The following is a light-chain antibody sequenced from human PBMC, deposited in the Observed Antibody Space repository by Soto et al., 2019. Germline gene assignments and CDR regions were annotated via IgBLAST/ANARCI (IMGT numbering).Light chain of an antibody. CDR2: GTS. CDR3: RHYNNWPIT. J-gene: IGKJ5*01. CDR1: QSVAST. V-gene: IGKV3-15*01. Sequence: VMTQSPPSLSVSPGESVILSRRASQSVASTLAWYQPKRGQARRLLIYGTSSRATGGLDRFCGSGSGTDVSLTISSLQAADFAVYHCRHYNNWPITFGQGTRLEN.